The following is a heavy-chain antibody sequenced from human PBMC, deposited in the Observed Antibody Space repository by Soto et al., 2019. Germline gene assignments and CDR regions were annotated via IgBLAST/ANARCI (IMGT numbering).Heavy chain of an antibody. CDR1: GFTFSSYG. V-gene: IGHV3-30*18. CDR3: AKELFRHSNSSLTAYYYSYGMDV. J-gene: IGHJ6*02. D-gene: IGHD6-13*01. CDR2: ISYDGSNK. Sequence: QVQLVESGGGVVQPGRSLRLSCAASGFTFSSYGMHWVRQAPGKGLEWVAVISYDGSNKYYADSVKGRFTISRDNSKNTLYLQMNSLRAEDTAVYYCAKELFRHSNSSLTAYYYSYGMDVWGQGTTVTVSS.